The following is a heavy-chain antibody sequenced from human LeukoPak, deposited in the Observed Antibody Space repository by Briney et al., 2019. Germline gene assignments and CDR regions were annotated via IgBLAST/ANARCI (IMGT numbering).Heavy chain of an antibody. J-gene: IGHJ4*02. D-gene: IGHD6-19*01. CDR2: IYHSGST. CDR1: GYSISSGYC. CDR3: AMYSSGWYKNY. Sequence: PSETLSLTCAVSGYSISSGYCWGWIRQPPGKGLEWIGSIYHSGSTYYNPSLKSRVTISVDTSKNQFSLKLTSVTAADTAVYYCAMYSSGWYKNYWGQGTLVTVSS. V-gene: IGHV4-38-2*01.